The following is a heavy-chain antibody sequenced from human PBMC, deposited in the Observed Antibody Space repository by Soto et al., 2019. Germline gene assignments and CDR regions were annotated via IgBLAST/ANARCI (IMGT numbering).Heavy chain of an antibody. D-gene: IGHD2-21*02. J-gene: IGHJ2*01. Sequence: QVQLVQSVAEVKKPGSSVNVSCKASGGTFSSYAISWVRQAPGQGLEWMGGIIPIFGTANYAQKFQGRVTITADKSTSTAYMELSSLRSEDTAVYYCARTTLAYCGGDCFYWYFDLWGRGTLVTVSS. CDR2: IIPIFGTA. CDR1: GGTFSSYA. CDR3: ARTTLAYCGGDCFYWYFDL. V-gene: IGHV1-69*06.